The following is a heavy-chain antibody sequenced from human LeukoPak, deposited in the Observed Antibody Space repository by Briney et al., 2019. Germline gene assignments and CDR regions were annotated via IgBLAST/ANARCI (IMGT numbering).Heavy chain of an antibody. CDR3: ARATARTYCSGGSCYPLHFDY. CDR1: GGSVSSGSYY. J-gene: IGHJ4*02. D-gene: IGHD2-15*01. V-gene: IGHV4-61*01. Sequence: PSETLSPTCTVSGGSVSSGSYYWSWIRQPPGKGLEWIGYIYYSGSTNYNPSLKSRVTISVDTSKNQFSLKLSSVTAADTAVYYCARATARTYCSGGSCYPLHFDYWGQGTLVTVSS. CDR2: IYYSGST.